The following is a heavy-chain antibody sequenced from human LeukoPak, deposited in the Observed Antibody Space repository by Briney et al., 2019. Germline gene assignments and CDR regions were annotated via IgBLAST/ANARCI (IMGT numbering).Heavy chain of an antibody. J-gene: IGHJ4*02. Sequence: GGSLRLSCKASGFTFNNYALHWGRQAPGKGLEYVSAISTDGGSTYYGNSVGGRFTISRDNSKNTLYLQMGSLRVEDMAVYYCARALGWASSGPIDYWGQGTLVSVSS. CDR2: ISTDGGST. CDR1: GFTFNNYA. CDR3: ARALGWASSGPIDY. V-gene: IGHV3-64*01. D-gene: IGHD3-22*01.